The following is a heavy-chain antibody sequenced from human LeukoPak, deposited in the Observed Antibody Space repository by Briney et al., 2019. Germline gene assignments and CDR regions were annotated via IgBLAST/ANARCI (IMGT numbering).Heavy chain of an antibody. CDR3: ARYGIMITFGGVIGYFDY. V-gene: IGHV3-7*01. CDR1: GFTFSSYW. D-gene: IGHD3-16*02. J-gene: IGHJ4*02. Sequence: GGSLRLSCAASGFTFSSYWMSWVRQAPGKGLEWVANIKQDGSEKYYVDSVKGRFTISRDNAKNSLYLQMNSLRAEDTAVYYCARYGIMITFGGVIGYFDYWGQGTLVTVSS. CDR2: IKQDGSEK.